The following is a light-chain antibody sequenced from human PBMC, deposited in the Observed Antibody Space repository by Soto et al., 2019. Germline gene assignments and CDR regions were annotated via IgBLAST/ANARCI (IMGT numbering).Light chain of an antibody. Sequence: EVVLTQSPVTLSLSPGERATLSCRASQSFRGLLAWYQQKPGQAPRLLIYDAYNRATGIPPRFSGSGSGPYFTLTISSLEPEDSAVYYCQQRHKWPITFGQGTRLEIK. CDR2: DAY. V-gene: IGKV3-11*01. J-gene: IGKJ5*01. CDR3: QQRHKWPIT. CDR1: QSFRGL.